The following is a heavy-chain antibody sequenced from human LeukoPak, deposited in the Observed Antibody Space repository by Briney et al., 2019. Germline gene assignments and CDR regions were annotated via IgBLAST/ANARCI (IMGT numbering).Heavy chain of an antibody. D-gene: IGHD6-19*01. V-gene: IGHV4-61*02. CDR2: IYTSGST. J-gene: IGHJ4*01. CDR3: ARRSLAVADDY. CDR1: GGSISSGSYY. Sequence: SQTLSLTCTVSGGSISSGSYYWSWIRQPAGKGLEWIGRIYTSGSTNYNPSLKSRVTISVDTSKNQFSLKLSSVTAADTAVYYCARRSLAVADDYWGQEPWSPSPQ.